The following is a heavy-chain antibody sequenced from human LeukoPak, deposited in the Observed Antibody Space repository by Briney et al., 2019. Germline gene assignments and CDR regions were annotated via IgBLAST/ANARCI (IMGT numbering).Heavy chain of an antibody. CDR2: INPNSGGT. Sequence: GASVKVSCKASGYTFTGYYMHWVRQAPGQGLEWMGWINPNSGGTNYAQKFQGRVTMTTDTSTSTAYMELSRLRSDDTAVYYCARRMRWPYSSGWYAGLAGMDVWGKGTTVTVSS. D-gene: IGHD6-19*01. CDR3: ARRMRWPYSSGWYAGLAGMDV. V-gene: IGHV1-2*02. CDR1: GYTFTGYY. J-gene: IGHJ6*04.